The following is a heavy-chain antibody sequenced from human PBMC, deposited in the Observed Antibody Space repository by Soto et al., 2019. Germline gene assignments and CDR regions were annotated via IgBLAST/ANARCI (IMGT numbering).Heavy chain of an antibody. CDR3: ARSLYSSSWYHSGNSYYYCGMDV. J-gene: IGHJ6*02. V-gene: IGHV1-3*01. D-gene: IGHD6-13*01. CDR2: INAGNGNT. Sequence: ASVKVSCKASGYTFTSYAMHWVRQAPGQRLEWMGWINAGNGNTKYSQKFQGRVTITRDTSASTAYMELSSLRSEDTAVYYCARSLYSSSWYHSGNSYYYCGMDVWGQGTTVTVSS. CDR1: GYTFTSYA.